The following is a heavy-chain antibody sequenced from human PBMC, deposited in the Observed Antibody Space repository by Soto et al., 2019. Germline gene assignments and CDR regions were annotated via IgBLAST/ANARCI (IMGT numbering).Heavy chain of an antibody. CDR3: ASTPALPYYYDSSGYYYPYYFDY. CDR2: IIPIFGTA. Sequence: ASVKVSCKASGGTFSSYAISWVRQAPGQGLEWMGGIIPIFGTANYAQKFQGRVTITADESTSTAYMELSSLRSEDTAVYYCASTPALPYYYDSSGYYYPYYFDYWGQGTLVTVSS. J-gene: IGHJ4*02. V-gene: IGHV1-69*13. D-gene: IGHD3-22*01. CDR1: GGTFSSYA.